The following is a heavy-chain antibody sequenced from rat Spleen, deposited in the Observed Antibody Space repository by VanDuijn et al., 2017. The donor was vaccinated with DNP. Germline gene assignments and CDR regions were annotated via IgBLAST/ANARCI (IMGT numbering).Heavy chain of an antibody. CDR3: ARTEDGSYYYFDY. D-gene: IGHD1-12*02. V-gene: IGHV5-25*01. J-gene: IGHJ2*01. CDR1: GFTFSNYD. Sequence: EVQLVESGGGLVQPGRSLKLSCAASGFTFSNYDMAWVRQAPTKGLEWVASISTSGGSTYYRDSVKGRFTVSRDNAKSTLYLQMDSLRSEDTATYYCARTEDGSYYYFDYWGQGVMVTVSS. CDR2: ISTSGGST.